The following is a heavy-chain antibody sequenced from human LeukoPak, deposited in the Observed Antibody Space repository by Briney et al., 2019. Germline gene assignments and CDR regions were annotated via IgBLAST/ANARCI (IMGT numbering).Heavy chain of an antibody. CDR3: ARGFDSSSGWYPAFDI. CDR2: MNPNSGNT. CDR1: GYTFTDDD. V-gene: IGHV1-8*03. J-gene: IGHJ3*02. Sequence: ASVKVSCKASGYTFTDDDINWLRQATGQGLEWMGWMNPNSGNTGYAQKFQGRVTITRDTSITTAYMELGSLTSEDTAVYYCARGFDSSSGWYPAFDIWGHGTMGTVSS. D-gene: IGHD6-19*01.